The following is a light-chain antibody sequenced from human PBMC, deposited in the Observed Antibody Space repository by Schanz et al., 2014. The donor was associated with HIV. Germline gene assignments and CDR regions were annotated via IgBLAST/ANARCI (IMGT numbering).Light chain of an antibody. Sequence: QSALAQPASMSASPGQSITISCVGSGTDIGDDNYVSWYQHHPGTAPKLLIFDVNIRPSGVSDRFAGSKSGNTASLSISGLQAEDEADYYCSSQTSGSTLVVFGGGTKLTVL. J-gene: IGLJ2*01. V-gene: IGLV2-14*03. CDR2: DVN. CDR1: GTDIGDDNY. CDR3: SSQTSGSTLVV.